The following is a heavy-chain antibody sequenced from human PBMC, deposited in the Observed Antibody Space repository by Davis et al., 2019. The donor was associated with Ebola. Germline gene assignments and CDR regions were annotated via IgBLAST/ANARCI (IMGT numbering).Heavy chain of an antibody. CDR2: ITGSSDLT. Sequence: GESLKISCAASGFTFSSYVITWVRQAPGKGPEWVAGITGSSDLTTYADSVRGRFTISRDNSRNTLYLQMHSLRVEDTADYFCARELQSGGFSGYSLDSWGQGTPVIVSP. CDR1: GFTFSSYV. D-gene: IGHD5-12*01. V-gene: IGHV3-23*01. CDR3: ARELQSGGFSGYSLDS. J-gene: IGHJ4*02.